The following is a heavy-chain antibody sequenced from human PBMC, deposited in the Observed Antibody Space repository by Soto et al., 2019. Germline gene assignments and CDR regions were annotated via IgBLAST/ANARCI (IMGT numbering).Heavy chain of an antibody. CDR3: AKDTEWGGGRNIRYYFGS. V-gene: IGHV3-9*01. CDR2: ISWNSGDI. D-gene: IGHD1-26*01. J-gene: IGHJ4*02. Sequence: GGSLRLSCAASGFTFDDYAMHWVRQGPGKGLEWVSSISWNSGDIVYADSVKGRFTISRDNPKNSLYLQMNSLRAEDTALYYCAKDTEWGGGRNIRYYFGSWGLGTLVTVSS. CDR1: GFTFDDYA.